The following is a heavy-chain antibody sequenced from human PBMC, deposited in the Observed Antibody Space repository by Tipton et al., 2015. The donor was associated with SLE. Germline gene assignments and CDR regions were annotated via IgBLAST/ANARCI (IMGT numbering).Heavy chain of an antibody. D-gene: IGHD6-13*01. J-gene: IGHJ2*01. CDR3: ARGKGIADRYFDL. CDR1: GGSFSGYY. V-gene: IGHV4-34*01. Sequence: TLSLTCAVYGGSFSGYYWSWIRQPLGKGLEWIGEINHSGSTNYNPSLKSRVTISVDTSKNQFSLKLSSVTAADTAVYYCARGKGIADRYFDLWGRGTLVTVSS. CDR2: INHSGST.